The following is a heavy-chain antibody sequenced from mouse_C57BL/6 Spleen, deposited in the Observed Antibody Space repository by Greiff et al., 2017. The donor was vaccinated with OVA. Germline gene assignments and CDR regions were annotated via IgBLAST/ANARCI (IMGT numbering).Heavy chain of an antibody. D-gene: IGHD1-1*01. J-gene: IGHJ4*01. CDR1: GYTFTSYT. CDR3: ARSDGSSLYYAIDY. Sequence: QVQLQQSGAELARPGASVKMSCKASGYTFTSYTMHWVNQRPGQGLEWIGKINTSSGYTKYNQKVNDKATLTADKSSSTAYMQLSSLTSEDSAVYYCARSDGSSLYYAIDYWGQGTSVTVSA. CDR2: INTSSGYT. V-gene: IGHV1-4*01.